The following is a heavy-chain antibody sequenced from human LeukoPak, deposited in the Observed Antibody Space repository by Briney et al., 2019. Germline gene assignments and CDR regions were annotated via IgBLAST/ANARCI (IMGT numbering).Heavy chain of an antibody. CDR1: GGSISRHY. CDR2: IYYSGST. J-gene: IGHJ4*02. CDR3: ARDRLGSSGYHDY. Sequence: SETLSLTCTVSGGSISRHYWSWIRQPPGKGLEWIGYIYYSGSTNYNPSFKSRVTISVDTSKNQFSLKLSSVTAADTAVYYCARDRLGSSGYHDYWGQGTLVTVSS. D-gene: IGHD3-22*01. V-gene: IGHV4-59*11.